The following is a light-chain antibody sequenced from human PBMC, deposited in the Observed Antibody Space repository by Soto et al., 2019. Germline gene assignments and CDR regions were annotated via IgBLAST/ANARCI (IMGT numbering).Light chain of an antibody. Sequence: DVVMTQSPLSLPVTPGESASISCRSSQSLLQSNGYNYVDWYLQRPGQSPQLLISLDSLRASGVADKFGSRGARTDFTQIISRMEDWSVGVYYCMQAPQTPQYTFGLGTKVEIK. CDR2: LDS. CDR3: MQAPQTPQYT. J-gene: IGKJ2*01. CDR1: QSLLQSNGYNY. V-gene: IGKV2-28*01.